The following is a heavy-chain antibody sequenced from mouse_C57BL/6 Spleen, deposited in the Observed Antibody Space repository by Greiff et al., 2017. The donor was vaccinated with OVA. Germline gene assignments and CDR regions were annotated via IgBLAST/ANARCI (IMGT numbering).Heavy chain of an antibody. D-gene: IGHD3-2*02. CDR2: IYPGDGDT. CDR1: GYAFSSSW. J-gene: IGHJ3*01. V-gene: IGHV1-82*01. Sequence: QVQLQQSGPELVKPGASVKISCKASGYAFSSSWMNWVKQRPGKGLEWIGRIYPGDGDTNYNGKFKGKATLTADKSSSTAYMQLSSLTSEDSAVYFCAREVAAQATAWFADWGQGTLVTVSA. CDR3: AREVAAQATAWFAD.